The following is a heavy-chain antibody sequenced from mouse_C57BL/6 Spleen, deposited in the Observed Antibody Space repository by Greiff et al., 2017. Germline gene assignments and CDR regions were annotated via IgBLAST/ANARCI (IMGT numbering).Heavy chain of an antibody. J-gene: IGHJ2*01. CDR1: GYAFSSSW. D-gene: IGHD2-1*01. CDR2: IYPGDGDT. CDR3: ARSVYFFDY. V-gene: IGHV1-82*01. Sequence: VQLQQSGPELVKPGASVKISCKASGYAFSSSWMNWVKQRPGKGLEWIGRIYPGDGDTNYNGKFKGKATLTADKSSSTAYMQLSSLTSEDSAVYFCARSVYFFDYWGQGTTRTVSS.